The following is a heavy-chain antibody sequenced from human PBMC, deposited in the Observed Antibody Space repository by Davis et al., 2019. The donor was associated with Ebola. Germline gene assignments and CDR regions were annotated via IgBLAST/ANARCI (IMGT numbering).Heavy chain of an antibody. Sequence: GGSLRLSCKGSGYSFTSYWISWVRQMPGKGLEWMGRIDPSDSYTNYSPSFQGHVTISADKCISTAYLQWSSLKASDTAMYYCARLRGGWVDYWGQGTLVTVSS. V-gene: IGHV5-10-1*01. J-gene: IGHJ4*02. CDR1: GYSFTSYW. CDR3: ARLRGGWVDY. D-gene: IGHD4-17*01. CDR2: IDPSDSYT.